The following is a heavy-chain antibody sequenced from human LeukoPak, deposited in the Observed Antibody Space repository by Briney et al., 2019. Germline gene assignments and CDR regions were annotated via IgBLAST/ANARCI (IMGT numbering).Heavy chain of an antibody. D-gene: IGHD3-10*01. CDR1: GGSVSSGSYY. CDR2: IYYSGST. Sequence: PSETLSLTCTVSGGSVSSGSYYWSRIRQPPGKGLEWIGYIYYSGSTNYNPSLKSRVTISVDKSKNQFSLKLSSVTAADTAVYYCARLSLLRDYYGSGSYYGFGSWGQCTLVTVSS. V-gene: IGHV4-61*01. CDR3: ARLSLLRDYYGSGSYYGFGS. J-gene: IGHJ1*01.